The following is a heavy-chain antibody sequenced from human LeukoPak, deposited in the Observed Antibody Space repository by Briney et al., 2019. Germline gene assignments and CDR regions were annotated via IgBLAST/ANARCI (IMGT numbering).Heavy chain of an antibody. Sequence: GGSPRLSCAASGFTFSSYWMPWVRQAPGKGLVWVSRINSDGSSTSYADSVKGRFTISRDNAKNTLYLQMNSLRAEDTAVYYCAREPGDYYYYYGMDVWGQGTTVTVSS. CDR2: INSDGSST. J-gene: IGHJ6*02. D-gene: IGHD1-26*01. V-gene: IGHV3-74*01. CDR3: AREPGDYYYYYGMDV. CDR1: GFTFSSYW.